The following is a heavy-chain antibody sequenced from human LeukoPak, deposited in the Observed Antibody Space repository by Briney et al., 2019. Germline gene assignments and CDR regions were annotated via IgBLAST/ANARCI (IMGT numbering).Heavy chain of an antibody. J-gene: IGHJ4*02. Sequence: SETLSLTCTVSGVSISSSNSYWGWIRQPPGRGLEWIGSIYYSGNTYYNPSLKSRVTISVDTSKNQFSLKLSSVTAADTAVHYCARHVDPRQRANYYGSGVRYFDYWGQGTLVTVSS. CDR3: ARHVDPRQRANYYGSGVRYFDY. D-gene: IGHD3-10*01. CDR2: IYYSGNT. V-gene: IGHV4-39*01. CDR1: GVSISSSNSY.